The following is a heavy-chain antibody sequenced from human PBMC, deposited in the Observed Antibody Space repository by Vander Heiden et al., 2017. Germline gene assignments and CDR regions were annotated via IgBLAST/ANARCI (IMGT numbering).Heavy chain of an antibody. Sequence: QVQLVQSGAEVKKPGSSVKVSCKASGGTVSSYAISWVRQAPGQGLEWMGGIIPIFGTANYAQKFQVRVTITADESTSTAYMELSSLRSEDTAVYYCARDFSDGRIFDYWGQGTLVTVSS. V-gene: IGHV1-69*01. CDR1: GGTVSSYA. CDR3: ARDFSDGRIFDY. CDR2: IIPIFGTA. D-gene: IGHD5-18*01. J-gene: IGHJ4*02.